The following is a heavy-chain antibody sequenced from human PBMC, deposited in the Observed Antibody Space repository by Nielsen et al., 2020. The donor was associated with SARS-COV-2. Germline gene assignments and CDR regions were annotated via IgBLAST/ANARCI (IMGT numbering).Heavy chain of an antibody. Sequence: GRSLRLSCAASGFTFSNAWMSWVRQAPGKGLEWVGRIKSKTDGGTTDYAAPVKGRFTISRDDSKNTLYLQMNSLKTEDTAVYYCTTRGYSSSWHFDYWGQGTLVTVSS. CDR2: IKSKTDGGTT. J-gene: IGHJ4*02. CDR3: TTRGYSSSWHFDY. CDR1: GFTFSNAW. V-gene: IGHV3-15*01. D-gene: IGHD6-13*01.